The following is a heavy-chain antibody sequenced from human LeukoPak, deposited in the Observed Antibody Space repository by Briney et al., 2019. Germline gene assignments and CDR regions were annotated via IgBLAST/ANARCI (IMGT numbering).Heavy chain of an antibody. CDR3: ARVAREYYDSSGYRDDY. V-gene: IGHV3-66*01. CDR1: GITVSSNY. J-gene: IGHJ4*02. D-gene: IGHD3-22*01. Sequence: GGSLRLSCAASGITVSSNYMSWVRQAPGKGLEWVSVIYSGGSTYYADSVKGRSIISRDNSKNTLYLQMNGLRAEDTAVYYCARVAREYYDSSGYRDDYWGQGTLVTVSS. CDR2: IYSGGST.